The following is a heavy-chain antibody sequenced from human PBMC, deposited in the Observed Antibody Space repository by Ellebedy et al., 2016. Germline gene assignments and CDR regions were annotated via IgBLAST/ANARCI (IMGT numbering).Heavy chain of an antibody. V-gene: IGHV3-30*03. CDR3: ARDSSYWYSPDWNFDL. J-gene: IGHJ2*01. D-gene: IGHD6-13*01. Sequence: GESLKISCVASGFTFSSYGMHWVRQAPGKGLEWVAVLSYDVRNKYYADPVKGRFTISRDNSENTLFLQMSSLRAEDTAVYYCARDSSYWYSPDWNFDLWGRGTLVTVSS. CDR2: LSYDVRNK. CDR1: GFTFSSYG.